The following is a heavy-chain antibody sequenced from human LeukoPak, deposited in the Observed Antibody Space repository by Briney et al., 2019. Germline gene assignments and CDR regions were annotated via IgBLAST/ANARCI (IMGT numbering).Heavy chain of an antibody. D-gene: IGHD6-19*01. V-gene: IGHV3-23*01. J-gene: IGHJ4*02. CDR3: AKDQYSSGWIELDY. Sequence: GGSLRLSCAASGFTFSGYAMSWVRQAPGKGLEWVSAISGSGGSTYYADSVKGRFTISRDNSKNTLYLQMNSLRAEDTAVYHCAKDQYSSGWIELDYWGQGTLVTVSS. CDR2: ISGSGGST. CDR1: GFTFSGYA.